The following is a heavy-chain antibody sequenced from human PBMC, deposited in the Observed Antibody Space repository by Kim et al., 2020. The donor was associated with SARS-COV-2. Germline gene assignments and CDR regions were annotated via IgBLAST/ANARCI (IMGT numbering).Heavy chain of an antibody. Sequence: QDGTTRHYLDSVRGRFTISRDNARNSLYLQMNSLRAEDTAVYYCADPPTGFWGQGTLVTVSS. CDR2: QDGTTR. V-gene: IGHV3-7*01. CDR3: ADPPTGF. J-gene: IGHJ4*02.